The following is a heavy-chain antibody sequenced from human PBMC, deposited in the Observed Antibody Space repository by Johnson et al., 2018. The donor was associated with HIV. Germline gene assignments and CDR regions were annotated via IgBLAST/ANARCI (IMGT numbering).Heavy chain of an antibody. V-gene: IGHV3-30*19. CDR1: GFTFSSYG. J-gene: IGHJ3*02. Sequence: QVQLVESGGGVVQPGRSLRLSCAASGFTFSSYGMHWVRQAPGKGLEWVAVISHNGFNEYFADSVKGRFTISRDNSKNTLFLQMNSLRPEDTAVYYCASATYDSSGYDAFDIWGQGTMVTVSS. CDR2: ISHNGFNE. D-gene: IGHD3-22*01. CDR3: ASATYDSSGYDAFDI.